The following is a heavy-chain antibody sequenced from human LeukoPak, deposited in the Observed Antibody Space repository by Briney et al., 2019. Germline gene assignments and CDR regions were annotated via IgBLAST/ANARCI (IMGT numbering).Heavy chain of an antibody. V-gene: IGHV5-51*01. J-gene: IGHJ4*02. D-gene: IGHD3-22*01. CDR3: ARPYYYDSSGYIDY. Sequence: GESLKISCKGSGYNFTNYGIGWVRQMPGKGLEWMGIIYPGDSDTRYSPSFQGQVTISADKSISTAYLQWSSLKASDTAMYYCARPYYYDSSGYIDYWGQGTLVTVSS. CDR2: IYPGDSDT. CDR1: GYNFTNYG.